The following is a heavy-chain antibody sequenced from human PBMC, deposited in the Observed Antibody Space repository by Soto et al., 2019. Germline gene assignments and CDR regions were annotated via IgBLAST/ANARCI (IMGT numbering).Heavy chain of an antibody. V-gene: IGHV1-24*01. CDR2: FDPEDGET. CDR1: GDTLTKIS. J-gene: IGHJ6*02. D-gene: IGHD3-3*01. Sequence: ASVKVSCKVSGDTLTKISMHWVRQAPGKGLEWMGGFDPEDGETIYAQKFQGRVTMTEDTSTDTAYMELSSLRSEDTAVYYCATSPTITIFGVVTLGVDVWGQGTTVTVAS. CDR3: ATSPTITIFGVVTLGVDV.